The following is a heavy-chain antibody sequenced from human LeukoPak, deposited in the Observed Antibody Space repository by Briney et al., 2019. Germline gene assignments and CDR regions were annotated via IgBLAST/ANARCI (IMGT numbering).Heavy chain of an antibody. CDR3: ARDHYCSGGSCYPSNWFDP. CDR2: ISAYNGNT. Sequence: ASVKVSCKASGYTFTSYGISWVRQAPGQGLEWMGRISAYNGNTNYAQKFQGRVTITADKSTSTAYMELSSLRSEDTAVYYCARDHYCSGGSCYPSNWFDPWGQGTLVTVSS. CDR1: GYTFTSYG. V-gene: IGHV1-18*01. J-gene: IGHJ5*02. D-gene: IGHD2-15*01.